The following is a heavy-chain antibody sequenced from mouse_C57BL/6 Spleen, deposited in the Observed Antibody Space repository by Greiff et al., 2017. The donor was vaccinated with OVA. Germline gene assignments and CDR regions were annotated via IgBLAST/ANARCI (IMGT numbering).Heavy chain of an antibody. CDR2: INPGSGGT. J-gene: IGHJ2*01. CDR3: ARDYGYDY. V-gene: IGHV1-54*01. D-gene: IGHD2-2*01. Sequence: QVQLQQPGAELVRPGSSVKLSCKASGYTFTSYWMHWVKQRPGQGLEWIGVINPGSGGTNYNEKFKGKATLTADKSSSTAYMQLSSLTSEDSAVYFCARDYGYDYWGQGTTLTVSS. CDR1: GYTFTSYW.